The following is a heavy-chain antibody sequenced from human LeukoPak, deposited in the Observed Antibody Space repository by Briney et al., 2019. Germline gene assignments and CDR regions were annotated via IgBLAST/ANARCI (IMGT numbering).Heavy chain of an antibody. J-gene: IGHJ4*02. CDR3: ACMVNPGY. CDR2: INTDGSGT. CDR1: GFTFSTYW. D-gene: IGHD5-18*01. Sequence: PGGSLRLSCAASGFTFSTYWMHWVRQAPGKGLVWVSRINTDGSGTTYSDSVKGRFTISRDNAKNTLYLQMNSLRAEDTAVYYCACMVNPGYWGQGTLVTVSS. V-gene: IGHV3-74*01.